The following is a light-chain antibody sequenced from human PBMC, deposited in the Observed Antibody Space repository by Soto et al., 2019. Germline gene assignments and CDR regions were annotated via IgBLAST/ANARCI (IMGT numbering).Light chain of an antibody. CDR1: SSDVGYYNY. V-gene: IGLV2-14*01. J-gene: IGLJ1*01. Sequence: QAVLTQPGSVSGYPGQSITISCTGISSDVGYYNYVSWYQQHPGKAPKLMIYEVSNRPSGVSNRFSGSKSGITASLTISGLQAEDEGEYFCSSSTSSSTYVFGTGTKV. CDR2: EVS. CDR3: SSSTSSSTYV.